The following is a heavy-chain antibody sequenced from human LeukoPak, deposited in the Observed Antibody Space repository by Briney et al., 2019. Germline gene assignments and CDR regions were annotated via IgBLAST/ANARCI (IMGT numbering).Heavy chain of an antibody. CDR2: FDPEDGET. J-gene: IGHJ1*01. Sequence: ASVKVSCKVSGYTLTELSMHWVRQAPGKGLEWMGGFDPEDGETIYAQKFQGRVTMTEDTSTDTACMELSSLRAEDTAVYYCAKGVHCSSTSCYILESIYFQHWGQGTLVTVSS. V-gene: IGHV1-24*01. CDR3: AKGVHCSSTSCYILESIYFQH. D-gene: IGHD2-2*02. CDR1: GYTLTELS.